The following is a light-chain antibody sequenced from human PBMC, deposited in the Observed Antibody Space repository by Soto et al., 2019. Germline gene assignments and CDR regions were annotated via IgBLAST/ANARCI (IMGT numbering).Light chain of an antibody. CDR3: CSFAGSNAFQ. J-gene: IGLJ3*02. CDR2: EVS. Sequence: QSVLTQPPSASGSPGQSVTISCTGTSSDVGGYNYVSWYQQNPGKAPKLMMYEVSKRPSGVPDRFSGSKSGNTASLTVSGLQAEDEADYYCCSFAGSNAFQFGGGTKLTVL. V-gene: IGLV2-8*01. CDR1: SSDVGGYNY.